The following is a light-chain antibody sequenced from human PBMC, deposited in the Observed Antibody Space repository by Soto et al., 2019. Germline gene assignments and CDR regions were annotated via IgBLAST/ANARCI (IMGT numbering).Light chain of an antibody. CDR1: QSISSSY. CDR3: QQYCSSRFT. Sequence: EIVLTQSPGTLSLSPGERATLSCRASQSISSSYLAWYQQKPAQAPRLLVYGASSRATGIPDRFSGSGSGTDFTLTISRLEPEDFAVYYCQQYCSSRFTFGPGTKVDIK. V-gene: IGKV3-20*01. J-gene: IGKJ3*01. CDR2: GAS.